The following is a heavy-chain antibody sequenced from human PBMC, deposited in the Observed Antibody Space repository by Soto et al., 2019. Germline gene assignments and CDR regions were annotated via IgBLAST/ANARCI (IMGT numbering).Heavy chain of an antibody. J-gene: IGHJ6*02. D-gene: IGHD6-6*01. V-gene: IGHV1-18*01. CDR3: ARGSGAARPGGAYYYYYGMDV. Sequence: ASVKVSCKASGYTFTSYGISWVRQAPGQGLEWMGWISAYNGNTNYAQKFQGRVTITADESTSTAYMELSSLRSEDTAVYYCARGSGAARPGGAYYYYYGMDVWGQGTTVTVSS. CDR2: ISAYNGNT. CDR1: GYTFTSYG.